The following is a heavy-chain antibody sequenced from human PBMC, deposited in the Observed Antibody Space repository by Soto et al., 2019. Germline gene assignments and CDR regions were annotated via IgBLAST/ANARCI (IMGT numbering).Heavy chain of an antibody. V-gene: IGHV1-69*02. Sequence: QVHLVQSGAELKKPGSSVRVSCKASGDTFSSYTINWVRQAPGLGLEWMGRNIPILSMSNYALKFQGRLTITADKSTSTAYMELSSLRSEDTAMYYCATSYGSGSQAFDYWGQGALVTVSS. CDR1: GDTFSSYT. CDR3: ATSYGSGSQAFDY. D-gene: IGHD3-10*01. J-gene: IGHJ4*02. CDR2: NIPILSMS.